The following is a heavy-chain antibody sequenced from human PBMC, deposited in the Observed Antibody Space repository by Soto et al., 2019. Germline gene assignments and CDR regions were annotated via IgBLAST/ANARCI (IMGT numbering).Heavy chain of an antibody. J-gene: IGHJ4*02. Sequence: GSLRLSCAASGFTFSSYAMSWVRQAPGKGLEWVSVISGSGSSTYYADSVKGRFTISRDNSKKTLYVQMNSLRAEDTAVYYCAKMSDFWSGSPTYHFDYWGQGTQVTVSS. D-gene: IGHD3-3*01. CDR1: GFTFSSYA. CDR2: ISGSGSST. CDR3: AKMSDFWSGSPTYHFDY. V-gene: IGHV3-23*01.